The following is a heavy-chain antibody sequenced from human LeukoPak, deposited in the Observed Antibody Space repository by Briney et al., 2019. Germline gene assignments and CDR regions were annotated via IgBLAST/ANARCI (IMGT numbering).Heavy chain of an antibody. J-gene: IGHJ2*01. Sequence: GGSLGLSCAASRFTFSSYNMNWVRQAPGKGLEWVSFISGSTGYIYYADSVKGRFTISRDNAKNSLYLQMNSLRAEDTAVYYCAPVRANYLFWYFDVWGRGTLVTVSS. CDR2: ISGSTGYI. V-gene: IGHV3-21*01. CDR1: RFTFSSYN. D-gene: IGHD5-24*01. CDR3: APVRANYLFWYFDV.